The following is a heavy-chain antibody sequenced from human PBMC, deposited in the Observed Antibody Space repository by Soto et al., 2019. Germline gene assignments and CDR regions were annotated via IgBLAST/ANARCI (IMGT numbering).Heavy chain of an antibody. CDR3: ARVAQALWSHFDY. J-gene: IGHJ4*02. CDR1: GFTFSSYE. D-gene: IGHD3-10*01. V-gene: IGHV3-48*03. Sequence: GGSLRLSCAASGFTFSSYEMNWVRQAPGKGLEWVSYISSSGGTIYYADSVKGRFTISRDNAKNSLYLQMNSLRAEDTAVYYCARVAQALWSHFDYWGQGTLVTVSS. CDR2: ISSSGGTI.